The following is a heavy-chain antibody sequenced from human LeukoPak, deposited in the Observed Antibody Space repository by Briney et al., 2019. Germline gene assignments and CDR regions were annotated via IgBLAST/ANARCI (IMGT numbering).Heavy chain of an antibody. D-gene: IGHD6-13*01. CDR3: ARGHSSSWYSSFDY. CDR2: ISSNGGST. CDR1: GFTFSSYA. V-gene: IGHV3-64*01. J-gene: IGHJ4*02. Sequence: GGSLRLSCAASGFTFSSYAMHWVRQAPGKGLAYVSAISSNGGSTYYANSVKGRFTISRDNSKNTLYLQMCSLRAEDMAVYYCARGHSSSWYSSFDYWGQGTLVTVSS.